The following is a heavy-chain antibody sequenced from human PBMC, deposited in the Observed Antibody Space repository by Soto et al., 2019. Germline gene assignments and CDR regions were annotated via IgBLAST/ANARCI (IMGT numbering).Heavy chain of an antibody. J-gene: IGHJ4*02. CDR2: VKPIVSMS. V-gene: IGHV1-69*02. Sequence: QVQLVQSGAEVKSPGSSVKVSCKASGDTFNFYSITWVRQAPGLGLEWMGRVKPIVSMSNYAQKFQGRVTMTADKSTSTAYMKLSSLRSEDMAIYYFASSYGSVYRAFAYWGQGALVTVSS. CDR3: ASSYGSVYRAFAY. CDR1: GDTFNFYS. D-gene: IGHD3-10*01.